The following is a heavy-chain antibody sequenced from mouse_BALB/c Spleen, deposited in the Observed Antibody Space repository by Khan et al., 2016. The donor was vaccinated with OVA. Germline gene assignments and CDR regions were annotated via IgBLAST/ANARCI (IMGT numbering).Heavy chain of an antibody. Sequence: EVQLQESGPGLVKPSQSLYLTCTVTGYSITSGYGWNWIRQLPGNKLEWTGNISYSGSTNYNPALKRRIAITRDTSKNQYFMQLNPVNTEDTATYSRARTARIKYWGQGTTLTVSS. D-gene: IGHD1-2*01. CDR1: GYSITSGYG. V-gene: IGHV3-2*02. CDR3: ARTARIKY. CDR2: ISYSGST. J-gene: IGHJ2*01.